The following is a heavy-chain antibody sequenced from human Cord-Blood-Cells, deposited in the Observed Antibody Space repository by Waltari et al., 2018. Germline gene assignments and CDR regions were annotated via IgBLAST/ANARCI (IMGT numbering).Heavy chain of an antibody. J-gene: IGHJ3*02. CDR2: IWDDVSNK. V-gene: IGHV3-33*01. D-gene: IGHD6-13*01. CDR3: ARDRSWGRDAFDI. CDR1: GFTFSSYG. Sequence: QVQLVESGGGVVQPGRSLRLSCAASGFTFSSYGMHWVRQAPGKGLEWVAVIWDDVSNKYYADSVKGRFTISRDNSKNTLYLQMNSLRAEDTAVYYCARDRSWGRDAFDIWGQGTMVTVSS.